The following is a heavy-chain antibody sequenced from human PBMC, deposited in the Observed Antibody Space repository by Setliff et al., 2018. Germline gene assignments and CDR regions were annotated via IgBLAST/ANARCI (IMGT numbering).Heavy chain of an antibody. V-gene: IGHV4-34*01. Sequence: LPETLSLTCAVYGGSFSGYYWSWIRQPPGKGLEWIGEINHSGSTNYNPSLKSRVTISVDTSKNQFSLKLSSVTAADTAVYYCARTPFWQNWFDPWGQGTLVTVSS. J-gene: IGHJ5*02. CDR2: INHSGST. CDR1: GGSFSGYY. CDR3: ARTPFWQNWFDP.